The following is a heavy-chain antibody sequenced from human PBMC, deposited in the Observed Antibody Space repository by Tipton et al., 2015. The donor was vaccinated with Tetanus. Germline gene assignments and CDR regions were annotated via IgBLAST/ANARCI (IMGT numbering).Heavy chain of an antibody. V-gene: IGHV4-59*01. J-gene: IGHJ4*02. CDR3: AGLPVGGGYSAHHYFLH. Sequence: LRLSCTVSGGSISCFYWSWIRQSPGRGLEWIGYIYYTGNTNYNPSLKSRVTISADTTKKQFSLNLRSVTAADTAVYYCAGLPVGGGYSAHHYFLHWGQGTLVTVSS. CDR1: GGSISCFY. CDR2: IYYTGNT. D-gene: IGHD4-23*01.